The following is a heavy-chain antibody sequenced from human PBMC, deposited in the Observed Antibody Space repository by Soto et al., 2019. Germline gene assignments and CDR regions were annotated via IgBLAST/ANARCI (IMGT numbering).Heavy chain of an antibody. CDR3: ARYSYGPYYYYYYGMDV. D-gene: IGHD5-18*01. CDR1: GYTFTSYG. J-gene: IGHJ6*02. V-gene: IGHV1-18*01. Sequence: ASVKVSCKASGYTFTSYGISWVRQAPGQGLEWMGWISAYNGNTNYAQKLQGRVTMTTDTSTSTAYMELRSLRSDDTAVYYCARYSYGPYYYYYYGMDVWGQGTTVTVSS. CDR2: ISAYNGNT.